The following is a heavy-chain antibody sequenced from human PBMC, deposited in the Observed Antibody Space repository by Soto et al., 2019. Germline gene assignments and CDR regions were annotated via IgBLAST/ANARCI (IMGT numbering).Heavy chain of an antibody. CDR3: ARGGSNDWQVAFDI. Sequence: SETLSLTCVVSGGAFITYYYNFIRHSPGKGLEWIVEINHSGSNNYSPSLKSRVTMSLDTSKNQFSLKLTSVTAADTAVYYCARGGSNDWQVAFDIWGQGTMVTVSS. J-gene: IGHJ3*02. D-gene: IGHD3-9*01. V-gene: IGHV4-34*01. CDR2: INHSGSN. CDR1: GGAFITYY.